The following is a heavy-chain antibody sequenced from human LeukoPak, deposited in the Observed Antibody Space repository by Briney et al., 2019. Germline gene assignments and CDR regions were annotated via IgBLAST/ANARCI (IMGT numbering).Heavy chain of an antibody. CDR3: ARDLYGDYGVFDY. CDR1: GGSISDYY. V-gene: IGHV4-4*07. J-gene: IGHJ4*02. D-gene: IGHD4-17*01. CDR2: VHTSGST. Sequence: SETLSLICTVSGGSISDYYWSWIRQPAGKGLEWIGRVHTSGSTNYNPSLKSRVTMSVDTSKNQFSLRLSTVTAADTAVYYCARDLYGDYGVFDYWGQGTLVTVSS.